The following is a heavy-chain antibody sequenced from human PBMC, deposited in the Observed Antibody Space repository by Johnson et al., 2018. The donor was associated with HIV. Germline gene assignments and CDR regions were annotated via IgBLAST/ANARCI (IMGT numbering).Heavy chain of an antibody. CDR3: ARVLGDYAYHI. Sequence: QVQLVESGGGLVKPGGSLRLSCVASGFTFSDNYMSWIRQAPGKGLEWVSYISTSGSNIYYADSVKGRFTISRDNAKNSLYLQMNSLRVEDTAVYYCARVLGDYAYHIWGQGTMVTVSS. V-gene: IGHV3-11*04. D-gene: IGHD4-17*01. CDR2: ISTSGSNI. J-gene: IGHJ3*02. CDR1: GFTFSDNY.